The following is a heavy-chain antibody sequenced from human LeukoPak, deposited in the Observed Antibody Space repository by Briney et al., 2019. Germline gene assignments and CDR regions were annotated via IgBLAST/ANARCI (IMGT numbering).Heavy chain of an antibody. Sequence: ASVKVSCKASGYTFTGYYMHWVRQAPGQGLGWMGWINPNSGGTNYAQKFQGWVTMTRDTSISTAYMELSRLRSDDTAVYYCARAVGGSYLIYFDYWGQGTLVTVSS. CDR2: INPNSGGT. V-gene: IGHV1-2*04. D-gene: IGHD1-26*01. J-gene: IGHJ4*02. CDR3: ARAVGGSYLIYFDY. CDR1: GYTFTGYY.